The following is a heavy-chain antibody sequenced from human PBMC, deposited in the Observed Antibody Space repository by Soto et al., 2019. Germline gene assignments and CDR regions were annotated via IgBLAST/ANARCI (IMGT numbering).Heavy chain of an antibody. V-gene: IGHV4-59*01. J-gene: IGHJ4*02. CDR1: GDSISTFY. Sequence: SETLSLTCAVSGDSISTFYWGWMRQSPGKELEWIGYVYYTGSTNYNPSLKSRVTISVDRSKNQFSLKLTSANAADTAVYYCARGRTVRNYADDSSDYFYFFDYWGQGTQVTV. CDR2: VYYTGST. CDR3: ARGRTVRNYADDSSDYFYFFDY. D-gene: IGHD3-22*01.